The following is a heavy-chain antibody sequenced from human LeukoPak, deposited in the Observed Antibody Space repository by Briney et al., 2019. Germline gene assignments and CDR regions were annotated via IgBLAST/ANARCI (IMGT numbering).Heavy chain of an antibody. Sequence: GGPLRLSCAASGFTFSSYGMHWVRQAPGKGLEWVAFIRYDGSNKYYADSVKGRFTISRDNSKNTLYLQMNSLRAEDTAVYYCAKELRYFDWSNMDVWGKGTTVTVSS. V-gene: IGHV3-30*02. CDR1: GFTFSSYG. CDR2: IRYDGSNK. D-gene: IGHD3-9*01. J-gene: IGHJ6*03. CDR3: AKELRYFDWSNMDV.